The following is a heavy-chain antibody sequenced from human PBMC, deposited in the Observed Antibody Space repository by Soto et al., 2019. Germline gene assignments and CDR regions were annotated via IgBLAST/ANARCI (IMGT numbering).Heavy chain of an antibody. CDR1: GGSVSSGSYY. Sequence: SETLSLTCTVSGGSVSSGSYYWSWIRQPPGKGLEWIGYIYYSGSTNYNPSLKSRVTISVDTSKNQFSLKLSSVAAADTAVYYCARGRYQLLDYYYYYGMDVWGQGTTVTVS. V-gene: IGHV4-61*01. CDR3: ARGRYQLLDYYYYYGMDV. CDR2: IYYSGST. D-gene: IGHD2-2*01. J-gene: IGHJ6*02.